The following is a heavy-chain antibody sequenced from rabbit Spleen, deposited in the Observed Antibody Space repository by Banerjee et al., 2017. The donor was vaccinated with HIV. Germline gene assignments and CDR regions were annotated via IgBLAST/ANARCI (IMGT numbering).Heavy chain of an antibody. Sequence: QSLEESGGDLVKPGTSLTLTCTASGWSFSSSYYMCWVRQAPGKGLEWIACIYGGWSGSTYYATWTKGRFTVSKTSSTTVTLQMTSLTAADTATYFCARDTGSSFSSYGMDLWGQGTLVTVS. D-gene: IGHD8-1*01. V-gene: IGHV1S40*01. J-gene: IGHJ3*01. CDR1: GWSFSSSYY. CDR3: ARDTGSSFSSYGMDL. CDR2: IYGGWSGST.